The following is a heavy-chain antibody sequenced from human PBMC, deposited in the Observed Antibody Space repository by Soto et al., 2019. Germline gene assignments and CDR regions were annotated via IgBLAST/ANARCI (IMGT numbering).Heavy chain of an antibody. CDR2: IYQNGHT. J-gene: IGHJ4*02. CDR3: ARDAEVAGETDRFDY. CDR1: SGSIKTDVW. V-gene: IGHV4-4*02. D-gene: IGHD5-12*01. Sequence: LSLTCTVSSGSIKTDVWWSWLRRPPGKGLEWIGEIYQNGHTNYNPSLKSRVTMSVDKSKNQFSLMLTSVTAADTAMYYCARDAEVAGETDRFDYWGQGILVTVYS.